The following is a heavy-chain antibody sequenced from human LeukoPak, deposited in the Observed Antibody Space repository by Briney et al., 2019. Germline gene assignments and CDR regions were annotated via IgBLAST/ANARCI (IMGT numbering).Heavy chain of an antibody. J-gene: IGHJ4*02. D-gene: IGHD5-18*01. Sequence: SETLSLTCAVYGGSFSGYYWSWIRQPPGKGLEWIGEINHSGSTNYNPSLKSRVTISVDTSKNQFSLKLSPVTAADTAVYYCARDTAFDYWGQGTLVTVSS. CDR2: INHSGST. CDR1: GGSFSGYY. CDR3: ARDTAFDY. V-gene: IGHV4-34*01.